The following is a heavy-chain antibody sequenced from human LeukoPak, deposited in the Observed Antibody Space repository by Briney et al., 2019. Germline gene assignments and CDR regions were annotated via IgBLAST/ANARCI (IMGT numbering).Heavy chain of an antibody. CDR2: ISAGNGNT. Sequence: ASVKVSCKASGYTFTSYAIHWVRQAPGQRLEWMGWISAGNGNTKYSQNFQGRVTFISNTSATTAFMELSSLRSEDAAVYYCARDSYGDYDYWGQGTLVTVSS. CDR1: GYTFTSYA. J-gene: IGHJ4*02. D-gene: IGHD4-17*01. V-gene: IGHV1-3*01. CDR3: ARDSYGDYDY.